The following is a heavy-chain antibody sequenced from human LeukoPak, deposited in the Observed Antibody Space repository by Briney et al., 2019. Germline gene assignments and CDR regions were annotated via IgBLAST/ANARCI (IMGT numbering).Heavy chain of an antibody. CDR1: GFTLADYA. CDR2: IRTKAYGGTT. CDR3: TRTYYDSSGYLFAD. Sequence: GGSLRLSCTASGFTLADYAMNWVRQAPGKGLEWVGFIRTKAYGGTTEYAASVKGRFTISRDGSKSIAYLQMNSLKTEDTAVYYCTRTYYDSSGYLFADGGLGTRVTGSS. D-gene: IGHD3-22*01. J-gene: IGHJ1*01. V-gene: IGHV3-49*04.